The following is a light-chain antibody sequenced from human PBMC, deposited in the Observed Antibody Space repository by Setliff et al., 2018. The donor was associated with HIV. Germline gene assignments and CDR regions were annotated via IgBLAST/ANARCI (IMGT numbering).Light chain of an antibody. CDR1: SSDIGLYNF. CDR3: NSYTTSGTRV. V-gene: IGLV2-14*01. J-gene: IGLJ1*01. Sequence: QSVLTQPASVSGSPGQSITISCTGSSSDIGLYNFVSWYQQHPGKAPKLIIYEVNNRPSGVSSRFSGSKSGNTASLTISGLQTEDEADYYCNSYTTSGTRVFGTGTKVTVL. CDR2: EVN.